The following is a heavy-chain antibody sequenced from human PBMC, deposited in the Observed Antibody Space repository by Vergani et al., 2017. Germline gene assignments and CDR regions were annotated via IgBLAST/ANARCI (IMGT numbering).Heavy chain of an antibody. D-gene: IGHD6-13*01. J-gene: IGHJ6*02. V-gene: IGHV4-34*01. CDR3: AGGXIALTHNYYYGMDV. CDR1: GESFSAYY. Sequence: QVQLHQWCAGLLKPSEILALTCAVYGESFSAYYWSWIRQPPGKGLELIGEINHTGSTNYNPSLKSRVIISVDTSKNQLSLKLSSVTAAGTAVYYCAGGXIALTHNYYYGMDVWGQGTTVTVSS. CDR2: INHTGST.